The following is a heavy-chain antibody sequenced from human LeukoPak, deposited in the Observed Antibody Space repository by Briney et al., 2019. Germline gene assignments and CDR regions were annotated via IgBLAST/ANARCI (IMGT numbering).Heavy chain of an antibody. Sequence: ASVKVSCKASGYTFTSYGISWVRQAPGQGLEWMGWISAYDGDTNYAQELQGRLTMTTDTSTSTAYMELRSLRSDDTAVYYCARDYHYFDSSDWEDCFDPWGRGTLVAVSS. V-gene: IGHV1-18*01. D-gene: IGHD3-22*01. CDR2: ISAYDGDT. CDR1: GYTFTSYG. J-gene: IGHJ5*02. CDR3: ARDYHYFDSSDWEDCFDP.